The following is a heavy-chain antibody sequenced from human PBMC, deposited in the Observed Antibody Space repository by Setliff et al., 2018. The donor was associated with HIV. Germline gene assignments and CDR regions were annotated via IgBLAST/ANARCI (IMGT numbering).Heavy chain of an antibody. CDR1: GFTFSDYW. J-gene: IGHJ6*03. V-gene: IGHV3-7*03. D-gene: IGHD2-2*01. CDR2: IKQDGSEK. Sequence: PGESLKISCAASGFTFSDYWMTWVRQAPGKGLEWVANIKQDGSEKYCVDSVKGRFTLSRDNAKNSLYLQMNSLGAEDTAVYYCARGRRVSSNYYYYYYMDGGGKGTTVTGS. CDR3: ARGRRVSSNYYYYYYMDG.